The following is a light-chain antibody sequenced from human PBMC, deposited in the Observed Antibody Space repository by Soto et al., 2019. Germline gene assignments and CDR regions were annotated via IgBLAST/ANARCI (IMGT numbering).Light chain of an antibody. CDR1: QSVSSSY. CDR2: GAS. CDR3: QQYGTSPWT. V-gene: IGKV3-20*01. Sequence: IVLTQSPGTLSLSPGERVTLSCGASQSVSSSYLAWYQQKPGQAPRLLIYGASSRATGIPDRFSGSGSGTDFTLTISRLEPEDFALYYCQQYGTSPWTFGQGTKVDI. J-gene: IGKJ1*01.